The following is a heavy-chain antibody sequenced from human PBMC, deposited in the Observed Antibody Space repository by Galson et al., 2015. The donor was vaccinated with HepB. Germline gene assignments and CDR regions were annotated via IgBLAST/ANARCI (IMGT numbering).Heavy chain of an antibody. V-gene: IGHV3-21*01. Sequence: SLRLSCAASGFTFSSYSMNWVRQAPGKGLEWVSSISSSSSYIYYADSVKGRFTISRDNAKNSLYLQMNSLRAEDTAVYYCARDLEYYYDSSGYWVLDYWGQGTLVTVSS. CDR1: GFTFSSYS. CDR2: ISSSSSYI. D-gene: IGHD3-22*01. CDR3: ARDLEYYYDSSGYWVLDY. J-gene: IGHJ4*02.